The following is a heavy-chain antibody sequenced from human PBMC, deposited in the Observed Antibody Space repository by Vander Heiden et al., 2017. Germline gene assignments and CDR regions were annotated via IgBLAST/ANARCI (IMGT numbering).Heavy chain of an antibody. J-gene: IGHJ4*02. CDR2: IVVGRGNT. D-gene: IGHD1-26*01. V-gene: IGHV1-58*01. CDR3: AAEDGVLPGDY. Sequence: QMQLVQSGPEVKKPGPSVKVSCKASGFTFTSSAVQWVRQARGQRLEWIRWIVVGRGNTNYAQKFQERVTITRDLSTSTAYMELSRLRSEDTAVYYCAAEDGVLPGDYWGQGTLVTVSS. CDR1: GFTFTSSA.